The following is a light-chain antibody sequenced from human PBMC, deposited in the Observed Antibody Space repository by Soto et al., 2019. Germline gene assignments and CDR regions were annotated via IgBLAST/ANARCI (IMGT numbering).Light chain of an antibody. CDR2: AAS. Sequence: DIQLTQSPSFMSASVGDRVTITCRASQGISSYLAWYQQKPGKAPKLLSLAASTLQSGVPSSFIGSGAGTEFTLTISSLQPEDCATYYCQQLNSYLSTFGQGTKVEIQ. J-gene: IGKJ1*01. V-gene: IGKV1-9*01. CDR3: QQLNSYLST. CDR1: QGISSY.